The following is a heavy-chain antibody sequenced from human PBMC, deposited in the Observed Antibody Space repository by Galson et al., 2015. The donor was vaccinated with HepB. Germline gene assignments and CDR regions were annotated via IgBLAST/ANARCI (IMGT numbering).Heavy chain of an antibody. Sequence: SLRLSCAASGFPYSAYAMHWVRQNLGKGLEWVAKISHDSTKTYYADSVKGRFTISRDNSRNTLYLQMNSLKTEDTALYYCATVAWVITPGFDVWGQGTMVIVSS. CDR3: ATVAWVITPGFDV. V-gene: IGHV3-30*02. CDR2: ISHDSTKT. D-gene: IGHD3-22*01. CDR1: GFPYSAYA. J-gene: IGHJ3*01.